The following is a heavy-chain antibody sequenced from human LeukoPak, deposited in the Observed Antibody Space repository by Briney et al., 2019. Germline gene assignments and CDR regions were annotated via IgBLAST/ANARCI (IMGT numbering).Heavy chain of an antibody. J-gene: IGHJ4*02. CDR1: GGSFSGYF. CDR3: ASSFYYDSRDY. D-gene: IGHD3-22*01. V-gene: IGHV4-34*12. Sequence: SETLSLTCVVYGGSFSGYFWSWIRQPPGKGLEWIGEIIPSGSTNYSPSLKSRVSISIDTSKKKLSLRLTSVTAADSAVYYCASSFYYDSRDYWGQGTLVTVSS. CDR2: IIPSGST.